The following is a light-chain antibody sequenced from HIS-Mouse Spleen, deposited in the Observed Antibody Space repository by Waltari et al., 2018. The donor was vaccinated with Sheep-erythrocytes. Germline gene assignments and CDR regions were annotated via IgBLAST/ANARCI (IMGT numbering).Light chain of an antibody. V-gene: IGKV1-39*01. CDR2: AAS. CDR3: QQSYSTPPLX. Sequence: DIQMTQSPSSLSASVGDRVTITCRASQSISSYLNWYQQKPGKAPKLLIYAASSLQSGVPSRFSGSGSGTDFTLTISSLQPEDFATYYCQQSYSTPPLXXGGGTKVEIK. J-gene: IGKJ4*01. CDR1: QSISSY.